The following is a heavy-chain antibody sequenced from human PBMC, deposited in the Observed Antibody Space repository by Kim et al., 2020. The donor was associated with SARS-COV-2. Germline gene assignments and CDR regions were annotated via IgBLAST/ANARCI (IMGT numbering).Heavy chain of an antibody. J-gene: IGHJ4*02. CDR3: ARGRGSGSYYRPNFGY. Sequence: SETLSLTCAVYGGSLSGYYWSWIRQPPGKGLEWIGEINHSGSTNYNPSLKSRVTISVDTSKNQFSLKLSSVTAADTAVYYCARGRGSGSYYRPNFGYCGQGTLVTVSS. CDR1: GGSLSGYY. CDR2: INHSGST. V-gene: IGHV4-34*01. D-gene: IGHD3-10*01.